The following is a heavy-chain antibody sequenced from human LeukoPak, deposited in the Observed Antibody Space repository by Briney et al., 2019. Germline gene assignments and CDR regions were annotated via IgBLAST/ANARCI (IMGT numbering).Heavy chain of an antibody. D-gene: IGHD2-2*01. J-gene: IGHJ6*03. CDR1: GGTFSSYA. V-gene: IGHV1-69*05. Sequence: GASVKVSCKASGGTFSSYAISWVRQAPGQGLEWMGGIIPIFGTANYAQKFQGRVTITTDESTSTAYMELSSLRSEDTAVYYCARGSKVVPAASETPSGHNYYYYYMDVWGKGTTVTVSS. CDR2: IIPIFGTA. CDR3: ARGSKVVPAASETPSGHNYYYYYMDV.